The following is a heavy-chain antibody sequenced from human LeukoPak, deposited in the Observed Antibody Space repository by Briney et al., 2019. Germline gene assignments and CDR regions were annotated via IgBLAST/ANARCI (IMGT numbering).Heavy chain of an antibody. CDR1: GFTFNSYG. D-gene: IGHD2-21*01. Sequence: PGGSLRLSCAASGFTFNSYGMSWVRQAPGKGLEWVAYITTSGTNEYYADSVKGRFTISRDNAQNSLYLQMNSLRAEDAAVYFCAKAPVTSCRGAYCYPFDSWGQGTLVTVSS. J-gene: IGHJ4*02. CDR3: AKAPVTSCRGAYCYPFDS. CDR2: ITTSGTNE. V-gene: IGHV3-48*04.